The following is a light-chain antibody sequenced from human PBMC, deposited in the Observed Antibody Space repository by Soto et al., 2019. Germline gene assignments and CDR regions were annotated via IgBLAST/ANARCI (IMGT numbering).Light chain of an antibody. J-gene: IGLJ1*01. Sequence: QSALSQPASVSGSPGQTITISCTGTSSDVGGYNAVSWYQHHPGKAPKLIIYEVTHRPSGVSDRFSASKSGNTASLTIFGLQAEDEADYYCNSFRVSHLYVFGTGTKVTVL. CDR3: NSFRVSHLYV. V-gene: IGLV2-14*01. CDR2: EVT. CDR1: SSDVGGYNA.